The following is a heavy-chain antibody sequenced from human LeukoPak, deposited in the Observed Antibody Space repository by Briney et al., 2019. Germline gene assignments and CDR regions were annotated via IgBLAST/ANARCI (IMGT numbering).Heavy chain of an antibody. Sequence: PGGSLRLSCAASGFIFSNAWMNWVRQAPGKGLEWVGRIKSKYDGGTTDYAAHAKGRFTISRDDSKNTVYLQMNSLKTEDTAVYYRNTGGYYFDYWGQGTLVTVSS. CDR1: GFIFSNAW. J-gene: IGHJ4*02. CDR2: IKSKYDGGTT. CDR3: NTGGYYFDY. V-gene: IGHV3-15*01.